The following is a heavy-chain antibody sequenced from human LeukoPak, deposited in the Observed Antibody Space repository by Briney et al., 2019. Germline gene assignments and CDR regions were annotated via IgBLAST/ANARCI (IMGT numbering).Heavy chain of an antibody. D-gene: IGHD1-26*01. CDR2: IYTSGST. CDR3: AREVGATFFVDY. Sequence: PSETLSLTCTVSGGSISNYYWTWIRQPAGKGLEWIGRIYTSGSTNYNPSLRSRVTMSVDTSKNQFSLKLTSVTAADTAVYFCAREVGATFFVDYWGQGNLVTVSS. J-gene: IGHJ4*02. V-gene: IGHV4-4*07. CDR1: GGSISNYY.